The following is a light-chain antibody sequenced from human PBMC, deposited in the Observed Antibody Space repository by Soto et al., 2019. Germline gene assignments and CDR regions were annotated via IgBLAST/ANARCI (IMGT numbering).Light chain of an antibody. J-gene: IGLJ1*01. CDR2: EVS. V-gene: IGLV2-14*01. CDR3: CSRTTSSTYV. Sequence: SALTQPASVSGTPGQSITISCTGTSSDVGGSNYVSWYQHHPGKAPKLIISEVSNRPSGVSYRVSGSKSGDTASLTISGLQAEDEADYYCCSRTTSSTYVFGPGTKVTVL. CDR1: SSDVGGSNY.